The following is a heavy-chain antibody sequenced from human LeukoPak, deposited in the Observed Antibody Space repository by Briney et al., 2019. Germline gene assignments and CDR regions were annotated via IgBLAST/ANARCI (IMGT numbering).Heavy chain of an antibody. CDR2: INPSGGST. V-gene: IGHV1-46*01. J-gene: IGHJ4*02. D-gene: IGHD2-8*01. CDR1: GYTFTSYY. CDR3: ARVPRGGYCTNGVCPSERNFDY. Sequence: GASVTVSCTASGYTFTSYYMHWVRQAPGQGLEWMGIINPSGGSTSYAQKFQGRVTMTRDMSTSTVYMELSSLRSEDTAVYYCARVPRGGYCTNGVCPSERNFDYWGQGTLVTVSS.